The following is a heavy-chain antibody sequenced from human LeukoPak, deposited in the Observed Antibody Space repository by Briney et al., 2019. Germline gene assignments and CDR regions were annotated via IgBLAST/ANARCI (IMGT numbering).Heavy chain of an antibody. V-gene: IGHV1-8*01. J-gene: IGHJ6*02. CDR1: GYTFTSYD. Sequence: GASVKVSCKASGYTFTSYDINWVRQATGQGLEWMGWMNPNSGNTGYAQKFQGRVTMTRNTSISTAYMGLSSLRSEDTAVYYCARGPYYYYGMDVWGQGTTVTVSS. CDR2: MNPNSGNT. CDR3: ARGPYYYYGMDV.